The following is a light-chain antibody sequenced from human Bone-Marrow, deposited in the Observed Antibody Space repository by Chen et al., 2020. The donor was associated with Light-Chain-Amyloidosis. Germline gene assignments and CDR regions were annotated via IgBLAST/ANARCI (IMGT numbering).Light chain of an antibody. Sequence: SYVRTQPSSVSVAPGQTATIACGGNNIGSTSVHWYQQTPGQAPLLVVYDDSDRPSGIPERLSGSTSGNTATLTISRVEAGDEADYYCQVWDRSSDRPVFGGGTKLTVL. CDR3: QVWDRSSDRPV. CDR2: DDS. CDR1: NIGSTS. J-gene: IGLJ3*02. V-gene: IGLV3-21*02.